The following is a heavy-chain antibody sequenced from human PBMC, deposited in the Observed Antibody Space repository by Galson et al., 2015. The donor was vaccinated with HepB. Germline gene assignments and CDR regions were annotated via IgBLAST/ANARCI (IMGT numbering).Heavy chain of an antibody. D-gene: IGHD2-2*01. Sequence: SLRLSCAASGFTFGSHSVNWVRQAPGRGLEWVSSISSSSSYTYYADSVKGRFTISRDNAKNSLYLQMNSLTAEDTAVYYCARDDVVVPTAIGAFDYWGQGTLVTVSS. CDR2: ISSSSSYT. J-gene: IGHJ4*02. CDR3: ARDDVVVPTAIGAFDY. CDR1: GFTFGSHS. V-gene: IGHV3-21*01.